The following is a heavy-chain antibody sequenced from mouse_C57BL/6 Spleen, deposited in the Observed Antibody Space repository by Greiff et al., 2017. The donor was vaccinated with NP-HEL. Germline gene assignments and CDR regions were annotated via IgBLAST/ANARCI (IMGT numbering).Heavy chain of an antibody. J-gene: IGHJ2*01. CDR2: IHPNSGST. CDR3: ARSRLDSSCPYYFDY. CDR1: GYTFTSYW. Sequence: QVQLQQPGAELVKPGASVKLSCKASGYTFTSYWMHWVKQRPGQGLEWIGMIHPNSGSTNYNEKFKSKATLTVDKSSSTAYMQLSSLTSEDSAVYYCARSRLDSSCPYYFDYWGQGTTLTVSS. D-gene: IGHD3-2*02. V-gene: IGHV1-64*01.